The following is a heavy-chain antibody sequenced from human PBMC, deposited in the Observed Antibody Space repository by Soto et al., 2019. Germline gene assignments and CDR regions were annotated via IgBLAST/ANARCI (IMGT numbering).Heavy chain of an antibody. J-gene: IGHJ5*02. CDR1: GDSIKNNW. D-gene: IGHD3-3*01. CDR3: VRVNDNNDVWNKWSLEP. CDR2: IYQTGTI. Sequence: QVQVQESGPGLVKPSGTLSLTCVVSGDSIKNNWWSGVRQPPGKVLEWIGAIYQTGTINYNPSLRSRVTISVDKSKNQLSLKVDSVTAADTAVYYCVRVNDNNDVWNKWSLEPWGQGTLVTVSS. V-gene: IGHV4-4*02.